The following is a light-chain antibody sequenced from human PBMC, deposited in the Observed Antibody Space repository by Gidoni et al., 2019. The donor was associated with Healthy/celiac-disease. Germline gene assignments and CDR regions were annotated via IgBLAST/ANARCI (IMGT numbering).Light chain of an antibody. J-gene: IGKJ4*01. CDR1: QSVHTY. CDR2: DVS. V-gene: IGKV3-11*01. Sequence: EIVLTQSPTTLSLSPGERATLSCRASQSVHTYLAWYQQKPGRAPRLLIYDVSNRATAVPARFSGSGSGTDFTLTIGSLEPEDSAVYYCQQRSNWSPTFXGXTKVEIK. CDR3: QQRSNWSPT.